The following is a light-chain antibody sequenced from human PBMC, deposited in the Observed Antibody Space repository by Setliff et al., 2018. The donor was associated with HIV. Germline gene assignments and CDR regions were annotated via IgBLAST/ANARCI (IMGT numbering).Light chain of an antibody. CDR2: RNN. J-gene: IGLJ1*01. V-gene: IGLV1-47*01. Sequence: QSVLTQPPSASGTPGQRVTISCSGSSSNVGSNYVCWYQQLPGTAPKLLIYRNNQRPSGVPARFSGSKSGTSASLAISGLRSEDEADYYCCSYAGSGTLYVFGTGTKVTVL. CDR1: SSNVGSNY. CDR3: CSYAGSGTLYV.